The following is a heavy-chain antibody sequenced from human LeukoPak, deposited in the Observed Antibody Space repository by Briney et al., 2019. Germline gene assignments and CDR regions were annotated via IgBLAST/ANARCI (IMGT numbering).Heavy chain of an antibody. J-gene: IGHJ4*02. D-gene: IGHD2-2*02. V-gene: IGHV1-69*13. CDR2: IIPIFGTA. CDR1: GGTFISYA. Sequence: ASVKVSCKASGGTFISYAISWVRQAPGQGLEWMGGIIPIFGTANYAQKFQGRVTITADESTSTAYMELSSLRSEDTAVYYCARATGYCSSTSCYNLDHWGQGTLVTVSS. CDR3: ARATGYCSSTSCYNLDH.